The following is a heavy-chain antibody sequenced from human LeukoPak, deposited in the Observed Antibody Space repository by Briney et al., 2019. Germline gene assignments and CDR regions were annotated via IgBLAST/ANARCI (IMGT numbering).Heavy chain of an antibody. CDR3: ARDHGYYYYMDV. CDR1: GYTFTGYY. Sequence: ASVKVSCKASGYTFTGYYMHWVRQAPGQGLEWMGWINPNSGGTNYAQKFQGRVTMTRDTSISTAYMKLSRLRSDDTAAYYCARDHGYYYYMDVWGKGTTVTVSS. CDR2: INPNSGGT. V-gene: IGHV1-2*02. J-gene: IGHJ6*03.